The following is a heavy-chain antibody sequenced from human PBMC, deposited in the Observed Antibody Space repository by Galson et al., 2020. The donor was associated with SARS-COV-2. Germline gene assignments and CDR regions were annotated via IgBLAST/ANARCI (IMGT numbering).Heavy chain of an antibody. Sequence: GESLKISCAASGFRFSSKWMCWVRQAPGKGLQWVANIKQDGSDRYYVDSVKGRFTISSDIPKNSVYLQMNNLRADDTAVYYCARDEDGYNDVWGQGTLVAVSS. J-gene: IGHJ4*02. CDR1: GFRFSSKW. CDR3: ARDEDGYNDV. V-gene: IGHV3-7*01. CDR2: IKQDGSDR. D-gene: IGHD5-12*01.